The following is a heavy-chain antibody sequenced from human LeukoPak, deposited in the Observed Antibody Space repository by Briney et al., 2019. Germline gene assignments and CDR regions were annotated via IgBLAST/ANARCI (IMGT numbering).Heavy chain of an antibody. CDR1: GFTFSSYW. D-gene: IGHD2-21*02. CDR2: IFNPGGAT. Sequence: PGGSLRLSCAASGFTFSSYWMHWVRQAPGKGLVWVSRIFNPGGATAYVDSVKGRFTISRDNAENTLSLQMNSLRVEDTAVYYCVRVNCAGDCTSRDCYFDLWGRGTLVVVSS. CDR3: VRVNCAGDCTSRDCYFDL. V-gene: IGHV3-74*01. J-gene: IGHJ2*01.